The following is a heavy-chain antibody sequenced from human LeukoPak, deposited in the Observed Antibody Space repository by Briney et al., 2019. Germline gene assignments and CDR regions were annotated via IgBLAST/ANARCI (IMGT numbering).Heavy chain of an antibody. Sequence: PGGSLRLSCAASGFDFNIYSMNWVRQAPGKGLEWVASISSRSLYIYYPDSLRGRFTIYRDNAEKSLYLQMNDLRAEDTAVYYCSRDLDCTVTACYGGDDGFDIWVQGTMVTVSS. CDR2: ISSRSLYI. CDR1: GFDFNIYS. CDR3: SRDLDCTVTACYGGDDGFDI. J-gene: IGHJ3*02. D-gene: IGHD2-8*02. V-gene: IGHV3-21*01.